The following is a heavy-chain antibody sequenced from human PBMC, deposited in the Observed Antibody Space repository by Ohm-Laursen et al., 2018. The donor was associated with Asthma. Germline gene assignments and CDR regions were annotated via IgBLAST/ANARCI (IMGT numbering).Heavy chain of an antibody. CDR1: GFTFSSYA. CDR2: ISYDGSNK. V-gene: IGHV3-30-3*01. D-gene: IGHD3-3*01. CDR3: ARDVSIFGVVNLYYYYGMDV. J-gene: IGHJ6*02. Sequence: SLRLSCAASGFTFSSYAMHWVRQAPGKGLEWVAVISYDGSNKYYADSVKGRFTISRDNSKNTLYLQMNSLRAEDTAVYYCARDVSIFGVVNLYYYYGMDVWGQGTTVTVSS.